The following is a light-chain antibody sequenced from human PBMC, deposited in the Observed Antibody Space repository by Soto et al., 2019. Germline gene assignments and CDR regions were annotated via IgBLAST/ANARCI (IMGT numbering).Light chain of an antibody. CDR2: GAY. V-gene: IGKV3-20*01. Sequence: EVVLTQSQDTPAFPPVATATLSCTASQNVRSNLAWYQQKPGQAHRLLIYGAYTRATGIHARFSGRGSGTEFTLTIRRMEPEDFAVYYCKNYVSPQIKFGKGKRLEIK. CDR1: QNVRSN. J-gene: IGKJ5*01. CDR3: KNYVSPQIK.